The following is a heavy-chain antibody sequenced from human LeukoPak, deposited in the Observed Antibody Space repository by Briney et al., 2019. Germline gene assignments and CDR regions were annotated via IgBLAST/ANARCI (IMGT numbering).Heavy chain of an antibody. CDR2: ISWNSGSI. CDR1: GFTFDDYA. D-gene: IGHD5-12*01. CDR3: AKDSRGYTGYDSRFDY. Sequence: GGSLRLSCAASGFTFDDYAMHWVRQVPGKGLEWGSGISWNSGSIDYADSVKGRFTISRDNAKNSLYLQMISLRAEDVALYYCAKDSRGYTGYDSRFDYWGQGTLVTVSS. V-gene: IGHV3-9*03. J-gene: IGHJ4*02.